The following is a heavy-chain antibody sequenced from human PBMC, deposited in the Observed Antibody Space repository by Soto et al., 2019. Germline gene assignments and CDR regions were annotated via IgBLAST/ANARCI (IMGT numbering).Heavy chain of an antibody. CDR1: GFTFSSYG. CDR2: IWYDGSNK. D-gene: IGHD1-26*01. Sequence: QVQLVESGGGVVQPGRSLRLSCAASGFTFSSYGMHWVRQAPGKGLEWVAVIWYDGSNKYYADSVKGRFTISRDNSKNTLYLQMNSLRAEDTAVYYCARELSSASYYGDYWGQGTLVTVSS. V-gene: IGHV3-33*01. J-gene: IGHJ4*02. CDR3: ARELSSASYYGDY.